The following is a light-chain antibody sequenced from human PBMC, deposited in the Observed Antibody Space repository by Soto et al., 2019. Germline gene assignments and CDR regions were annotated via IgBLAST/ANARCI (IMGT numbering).Light chain of an antibody. V-gene: IGKV1-12*01. J-gene: IGKJ4*01. CDR2: AAS. CDR3: QQTNTFLPLT. CDR1: QGISNC. Sequence: DIQMTQSPSSVSASVGDRVTITCRASQGISNCLAWYQQQPGKAPKLLIYAASSLQCGVPSRFSGGRSGTHFTLIISSLQPEDFATYYCQQTNTFLPLTFGGGTKVEI.